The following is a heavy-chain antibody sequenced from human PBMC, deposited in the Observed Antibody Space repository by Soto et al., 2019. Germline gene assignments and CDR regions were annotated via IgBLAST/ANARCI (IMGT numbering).Heavy chain of an antibody. D-gene: IGHD6-6*01. CDR1: GYSFTSYW. J-gene: IGHJ6*02. CDR3: ASGGSIAARPDYGMDV. CDR2: IDPSDSYT. Sequence: GESLKISCKGSGYSFTSYWISWVRQMPGKGLEWMGRIDPSDSYTNYSPSFQGHVTISADKSISTAYLQWSSLKASDTAMYYCASGGSIAARPDYGMDVWGQGTTVTVSS. V-gene: IGHV5-10-1*01.